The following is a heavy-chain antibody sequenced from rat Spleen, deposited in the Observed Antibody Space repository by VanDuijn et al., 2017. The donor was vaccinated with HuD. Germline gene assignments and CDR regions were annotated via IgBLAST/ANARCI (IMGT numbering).Heavy chain of an antibody. J-gene: IGHJ2*01. D-gene: IGHD1-7*01. Sequence: EVQLVESGGGLVQPGRSLKLSCAASGFTFSDYIMAWVRQAPTNGLEWVASISPSGSTTHYRDSVRGRFTIFRDRAKSTLYLQMDSLRSEDTATYYCARLWPYRDFDYWCQGVMVTVSS. V-gene: IGHV5-25*01. CDR3: ARLWPYRDFDY. CDR2: ISPSGSTT. CDR1: GFTFSDYI.